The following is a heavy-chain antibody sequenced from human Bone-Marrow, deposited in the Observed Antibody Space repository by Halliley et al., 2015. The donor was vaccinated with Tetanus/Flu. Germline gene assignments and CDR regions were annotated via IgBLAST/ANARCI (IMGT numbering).Heavy chain of an antibody. CDR2: ISSSGDT. CDR1: GGSISSSNYH. J-gene: IGHJ6*02. V-gene: IGHV4-39*02. Sequence: TLSLTCSVSGGSISSSNYHWGWIRQTPEKGLVWIGSISSSGDTYHNPSLQSRLTIAVDTAKNQMSLKLDSVTPEDSAVYYCARDTDHLGVDLWGQGTTVIVSS. CDR3: ARDTDHLGVDL.